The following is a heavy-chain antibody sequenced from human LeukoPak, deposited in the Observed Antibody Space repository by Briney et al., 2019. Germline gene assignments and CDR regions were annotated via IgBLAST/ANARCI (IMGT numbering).Heavy chain of an antibody. CDR3: AKGEDCSSTSCYSQAIYYYFYGMDV. D-gene: IGHD2-2*01. Sequence: PGGSLRLSCAASGFTFSSYAMSWVRQAPGKGLEWVSTISGSGGSTYYADSVKGRFTISRDNSKNTLYLQMNSLRAEDTAVYYCAKGEDCSSTSCYSQAIYYYFYGMDVWGQGTTVTVSS. CDR2: ISGSGGST. J-gene: IGHJ6*02. V-gene: IGHV3-23*01. CDR1: GFTFSSYA.